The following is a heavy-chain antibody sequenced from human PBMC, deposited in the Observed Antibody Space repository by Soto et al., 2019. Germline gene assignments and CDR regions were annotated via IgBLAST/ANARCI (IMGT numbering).Heavy chain of an antibody. CDR2: TYYRSKWYN. V-gene: IGHV6-1*01. CDR1: GDSVSSNSAA. J-gene: IGHJ6*02. CDR3: ARDRYSGYDWPYDYYYYGMDV. D-gene: IGHD5-12*01. Sequence: LSLTCAISGDSVSSNSAAWNWIRQSPSRGLEWLGRTYYRSKWYNDYAVSVKSRITINPDTSKNQFSLQLNSVTPEDTAVYYCARDRYSGYDWPYDYYYYGMDVWGQGTTVTVSS.